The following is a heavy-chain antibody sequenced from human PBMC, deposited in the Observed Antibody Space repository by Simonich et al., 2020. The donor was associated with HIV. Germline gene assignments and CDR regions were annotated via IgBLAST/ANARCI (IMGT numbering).Heavy chain of an antibody. CDR3: VRRIAATATHYFDY. J-gene: IGHJ4*02. CDR1: GGSISSSSYY. D-gene: IGHD6-13*01. CDR2: VYYRWST. Sequence: QLQLQESGPALVKPSETLSLTCTVSGGSISSSSYYLGWIRQPPGKGLEWIGSVYYRWSTDYTPALKSRVTISVGTSKTQFSLKLSSVTAADTAVYYCVRRIAATATHYFDYWGQGTLVTVSS. V-gene: IGHV4-39*01.